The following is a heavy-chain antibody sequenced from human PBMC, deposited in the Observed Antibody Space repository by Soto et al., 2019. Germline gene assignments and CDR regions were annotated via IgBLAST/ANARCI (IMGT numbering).Heavy chain of an antibody. V-gene: IGHV1-69*06. J-gene: IGHJ5*02. CDR3: ARCFYYDSSGYYSWFDP. Sequence: SVKVSCKASGGTFSSYAISWVRQAPGQGLEWMGGIIPIFGTANYAQKFQGRVTITADKSTSTAYMELSSLRSEDTAVYYCARCFYYDSSGYYSWFDPWGKGTLVTVSS. CDR2: IIPIFGTA. D-gene: IGHD3-22*01. CDR1: GGTFSSYA.